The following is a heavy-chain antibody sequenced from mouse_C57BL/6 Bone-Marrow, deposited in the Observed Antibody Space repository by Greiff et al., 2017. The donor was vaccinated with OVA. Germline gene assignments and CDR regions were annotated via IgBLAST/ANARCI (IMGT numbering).Heavy chain of an antibody. CDR2: IDPENGDT. J-gene: IGHJ2*01. D-gene: IGHD1-1*02. CDR3: TLYGYFDY. CDR1: GFNIKDDY. V-gene: IGHV14-4*01. Sequence: VQLQQSGAELVRPGASVTLSCTASGFNIKDDYMHWVKQRPEQGLEWIGWIDPENGDTEYASKFQGKATITADTSSNTAYLQLSSLTSEDTAVYYCTLYGYFDYWGQGTTLTVSS.